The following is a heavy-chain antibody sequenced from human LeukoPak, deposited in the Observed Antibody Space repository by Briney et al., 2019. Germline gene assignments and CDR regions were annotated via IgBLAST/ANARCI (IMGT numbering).Heavy chain of an antibody. J-gene: IGHJ3*01. CDR2: IYYSGSS. D-gene: IGHD5-12*01. Sequence: ASETLSLTCTVSGGSISSGVSYWSWIRQHPGKGLVWIAYIYYSGSSSYNPSLKSRVTISVDTSKNQFSLKLSSVTAADTAVYYCARDYRFDSGYDLLDAFDVWGQGTMVTVSS. V-gene: IGHV4-31*03. CDR1: GGSISSGVSY. CDR3: ARDYRFDSGYDLLDAFDV.